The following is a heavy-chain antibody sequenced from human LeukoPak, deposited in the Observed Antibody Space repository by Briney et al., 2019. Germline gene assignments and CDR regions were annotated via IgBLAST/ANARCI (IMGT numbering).Heavy chain of an antibody. CDR2: ISWNSGSI. D-gene: IGHD2-8*01. CDR1: GFTFSSHP. Sequence: QPGRSLRLSCAASGFTFSSHPMHWVRQAPGKGLEWVSGISWNSGSIGYADSVKGRFTISRDNAKNSLYLQMNSLRAEDMALYYCAKDLYGEPLGPFDYWGQGTLVTVSS. V-gene: IGHV3-9*03. CDR3: AKDLYGEPLGPFDY. J-gene: IGHJ4*02.